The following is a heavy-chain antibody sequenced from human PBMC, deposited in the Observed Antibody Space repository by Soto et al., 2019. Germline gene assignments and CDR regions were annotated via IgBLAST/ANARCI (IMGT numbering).Heavy chain of an antibody. D-gene: IGHD2-15*01. CDR2: ISNGGGST. J-gene: IGHJ4*02. CDR3: AKAQAGYCSGGSCYTGSDY. Sequence: EVQLLESGGGLVQPGGSLRLSCAASGFTFSSHAMSWVRQAPGKGLEWVSTISNGGGSTYNADSVKGRFTISRDNSENTVYLEMNSLRDEDTAVYYCAKAQAGYCSGGSCYTGSDYWGQGTLGTVSS. V-gene: IGHV3-23*01. CDR1: GFTFSSHA.